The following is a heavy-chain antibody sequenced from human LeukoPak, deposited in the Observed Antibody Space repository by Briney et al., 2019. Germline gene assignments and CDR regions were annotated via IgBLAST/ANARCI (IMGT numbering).Heavy chain of an antibody. CDR1: GFTFSTYW. Sequence: PGGSLRLSCAASGFTFSTYWKSWVRQGPGKGLEWLGNINQDGSEKYNVDSVKGRFTISRDNAKKSLYLQMNSLRAEDTAVYYCARDDLEVATFDNWGQGTLVTVSS. J-gene: IGHJ4*02. D-gene: IGHD5-12*01. CDR2: INQDGSEK. CDR3: ARDDLEVATFDN. V-gene: IGHV3-7*04.